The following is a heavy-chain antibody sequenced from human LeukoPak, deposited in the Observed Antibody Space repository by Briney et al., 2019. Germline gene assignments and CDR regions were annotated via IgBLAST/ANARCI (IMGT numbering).Heavy chain of an antibody. V-gene: IGHV1-46*01. CDR1: GYTFTSYY. J-gene: IGHJ6*03. CDR3: ARAPYYYDSRGYYYYYYYMDV. CDR2: INPSGGST. D-gene: IGHD3-22*01. Sequence: GASVKVSCKASGYTFTSYYMHWVRQAPGQGLEWVGIINPSGGSTSYAQKFQGRVTMTRDTSTSTVYMELSSLRSEDTAVYYCARAPYYYDSRGYYYYYYYMDVWGKGTTVTVSS.